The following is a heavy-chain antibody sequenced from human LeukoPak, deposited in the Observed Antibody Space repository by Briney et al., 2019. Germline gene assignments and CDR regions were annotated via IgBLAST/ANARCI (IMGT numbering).Heavy chain of an antibody. D-gene: IGHD3-10*01. CDR2: INPSGGST. CDR1: GYTFTSYY. CDR3: ARDRITMVRGAMNAFGI. V-gene: IGHV1-46*01. Sequence: ASVKVSCKASGYTFTSYYMHWVRQAPGQGLEWMGIINPSGGSTSYAQKFQGRVTMTRDMSTSTVYMELSSLRSEDTAVYYCARDRITMVRGAMNAFGIWGQGTMVTVSS. J-gene: IGHJ3*02.